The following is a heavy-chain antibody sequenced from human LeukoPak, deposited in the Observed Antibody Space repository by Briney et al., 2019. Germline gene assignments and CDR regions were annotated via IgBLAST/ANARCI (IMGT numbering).Heavy chain of an antibody. D-gene: IGHD4-17*01. CDR3: ARDLYGDYVGGFNYYYMDV. J-gene: IGHJ6*03. CDR2: INHSGST. Sequence: SETLSLTCAVYGGSFSGYYWSWIRQPPGKGLEWIGEINHSGSTNYNPSLKSRLSISVDMSKNQFSLKLTSVTAADTAVYYCARDLYGDYVGGFNYYYMDVWGKGTTVTVSS. CDR1: GGSFSGYY. V-gene: IGHV4-34*01.